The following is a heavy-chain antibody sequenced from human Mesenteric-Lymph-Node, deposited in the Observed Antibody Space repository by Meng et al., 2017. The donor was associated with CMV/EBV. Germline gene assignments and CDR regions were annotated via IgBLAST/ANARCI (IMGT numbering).Heavy chain of an antibody. Sequence: GSLRLSCTVSGVPVSGGTYYWSWIRQPPGKGLEWIVYAYYSGTTNYNPSLKNRATISTNTSKNQFSLRLSSVTAANAAVYYCARVGSETYYAYYGLDVWGQGTTVTVSS. CDR2: AYYSGTT. CDR1: GVPVSGGTYY. J-gene: IGHJ6*02. D-gene: IGHD3-10*01. CDR3: ARVGSETYYAYYGLDV. V-gene: IGHV4-61*01.